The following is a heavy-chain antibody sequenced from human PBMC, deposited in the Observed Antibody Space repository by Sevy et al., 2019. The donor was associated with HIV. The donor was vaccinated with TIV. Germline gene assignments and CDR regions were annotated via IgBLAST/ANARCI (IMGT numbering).Heavy chain of an antibody. CDR2: IYWNDDK. J-gene: IGHJ4*02. CDR3: AHNTYGDYVGFFDF. V-gene: IGHV2-5*01. CDR1: GFSLTTSAVG. Sequence: SGPTLVNPTQTLTLTCTFSGFSLTTSAVGVGWIRQPPGKALECLAVIYWNDDKRYRPSLKSRLTITKDTAKNQVVLKMTKMDPVETATNYCAHNTYGDYVGFFDFWGQGTLVTLSS. D-gene: IGHD4-17*01.